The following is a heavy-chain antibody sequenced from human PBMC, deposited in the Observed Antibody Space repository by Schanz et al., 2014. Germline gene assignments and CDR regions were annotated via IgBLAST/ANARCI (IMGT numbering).Heavy chain of an antibody. J-gene: IGHJ4*02. D-gene: IGHD1-1*01. V-gene: IGHV3-NL1*01. CDR1: GFTLSSYG. CDR2: ITGASDHI. Sequence: QVRLVESGEGVVQPGRSLRLSCAASGFTLSSYGMHWVRQAPGKGLEWVSGITGASDHIDYAESVKGRFTISRDNSKNTLYLQMDSLRAEDTAVYFCAKKVPAYNPFDSWGQGTLVTVSS. CDR3: AKKVPAYNPFDS.